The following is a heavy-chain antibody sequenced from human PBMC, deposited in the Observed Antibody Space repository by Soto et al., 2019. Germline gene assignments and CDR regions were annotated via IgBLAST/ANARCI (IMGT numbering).Heavy chain of an antibody. CDR1: GGSISSSSYY. D-gene: IGHD6-13*01. Sequence: QLQLQESGPGLVKPSETLSLTCTVSGGSISSSSYYWGWIRQPPGKGLEWIGSIYYSGSTYYNPSLKSRVTISVDTSKNQFSLKLSSVTAADTAVYYCARHNDNIAAAGIGGALSDYWGQGTLVTVSS. J-gene: IGHJ4*02. V-gene: IGHV4-39*01. CDR2: IYYSGST. CDR3: ARHNDNIAAAGIGGALSDY.